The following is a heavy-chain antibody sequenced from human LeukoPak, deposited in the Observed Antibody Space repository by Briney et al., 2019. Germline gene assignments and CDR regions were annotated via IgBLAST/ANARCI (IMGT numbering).Heavy chain of an antibody. CDR2: ISFDGSNK. CDR1: GFNFSSYG. V-gene: IGHV3-30*18. D-gene: IGHD3-22*01. CDR3: AKGYSSGYYSDAFDV. Sequence: PGRSLRLSCAASGFNFSSYGMHWVRQAPGKGLEWVAVISFDGSNKYYADSVKGRFTISRDNLKNTLYLQMNSLRAEDTAVYYCAKGYSSGYYSDAFDVWGQVTMLTVSS. J-gene: IGHJ3*01.